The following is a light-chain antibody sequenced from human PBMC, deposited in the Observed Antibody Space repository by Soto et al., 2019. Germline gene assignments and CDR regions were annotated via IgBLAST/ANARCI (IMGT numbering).Light chain of an antibody. Sequence: DIQMTQSPSTLSASVGDRVTITCRASHYIGTWLAWYQQRPGKAPKLLIYDASSLESGVPSRFSGSGSGTEFPLTISSLQPDDFATYYCQLYNTYSQFPFGPRTKVDIK. CDR2: DAS. V-gene: IGKV1-5*01. CDR3: QLYNTYSQFP. J-gene: IGKJ3*01. CDR1: HYIGTW.